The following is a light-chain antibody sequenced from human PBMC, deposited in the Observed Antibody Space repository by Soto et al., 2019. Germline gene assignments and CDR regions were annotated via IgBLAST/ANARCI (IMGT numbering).Light chain of an antibody. V-gene: IGKV3-15*01. CDR1: QSVSSN. Sequence: EIVMTQSPATLYVSPGETATLSCRASQSVSSNLAWYQQKPGQAPRLLIYGASTRATGIPARFSGSGSGTEFTLTISSLQSEDFAVYYCQQYNNWPLTFGQGTRLEIK. CDR2: GAS. J-gene: IGKJ5*01. CDR3: QQYNNWPLT.